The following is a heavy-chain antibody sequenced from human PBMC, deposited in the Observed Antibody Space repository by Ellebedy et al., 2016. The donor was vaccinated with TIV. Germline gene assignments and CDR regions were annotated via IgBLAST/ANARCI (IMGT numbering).Heavy chain of an antibody. CDR2: IIPILGIA. Sequence: SVKVSXKASGGTFSSYAISWVRQAPGQGLEWMGRIIPILGIANYAQKFQGRVTITADKSTSTAYMELSSLRSEDTAVYYCARDPRFLEPGDAFDIWGQGTMVTVSS. D-gene: IGHD3-3*01. CDR1: GGTFSSYA. CDR3: ARDPRFLEPGDAFDI. V-gene: IGHV1-69*04. J-gene: IGHJ3*02.